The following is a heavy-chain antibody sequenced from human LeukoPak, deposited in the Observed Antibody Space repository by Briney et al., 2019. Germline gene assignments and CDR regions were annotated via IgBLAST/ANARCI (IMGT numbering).Heavy chain of an antibody. CDR3: ARDTLDYDIVVVPAQNYGMDV. CDR2: ISAYNGNT. V-gene: IGHV1-18*04. J-gene: IGHJ6*02. Sequence: GASVTVSCTASGYTFTSYYMHWVRQAPGQGLEWMGWISAYNGNTNYAQKLQGRVTMTTDTSTSTAYTELRSLRSDDTAVYYCARDTLDYDIVVVPAQNYGMDVWGQGTTVTVSS. D-gene: IGHD2-2*01. CDR1: GYTFTSYY.